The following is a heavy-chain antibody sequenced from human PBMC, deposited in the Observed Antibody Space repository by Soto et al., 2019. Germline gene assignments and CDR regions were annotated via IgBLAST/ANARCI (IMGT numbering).Heavy chain of an antibody. D-gene: IGHD3-10*01. CDR2: IYHTGKT. Sequence: PSETLSLTCTVSGDAIYIGGYYWTWIRQHPGKGLEWIGYIYHTGKTYYNPSLESRVTMSVDTSKNQFSLKLASVTAADTAVYYWARDGSITATGIAPGGKEPLFTVPS. CDR3: ARDGSITATGIAP. CDR1: GDAIYIGGYY. V-gene: IGHV4-31*03. J-gene: IGHJ5*02.